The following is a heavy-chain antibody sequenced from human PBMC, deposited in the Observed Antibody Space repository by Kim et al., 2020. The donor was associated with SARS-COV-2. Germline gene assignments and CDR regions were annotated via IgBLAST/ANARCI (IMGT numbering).Heavy chain of an antibody. CDR3: ARGTFGYSYSYLDLNWYF. V-gene: IGHV4-59*01. D-gene: IGHD5-18*01. Sequence: SETLSLTCTVSGGSISRYYWSWIRQPPGKGLEWIGYIYYSGSTNYNPSLKSRVTIPVDTSKNQFSLKLSSVTAADTAVYYCARGTFGYSYSYLDLNWYF. J-gene: IGHJ2*01. CDR1: GGSISRYY. CDR2: IYYSGST.